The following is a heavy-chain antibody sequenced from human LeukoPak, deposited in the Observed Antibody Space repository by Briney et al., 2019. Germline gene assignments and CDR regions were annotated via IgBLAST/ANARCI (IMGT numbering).Heavy chain of an antibody. CDR1: GFTFSSHW. V-gene: IGHV3-7*03. CDR2: INQDGREK. D-gene: IGHD2-21*01. CDR3: ARDHVAPGLIFDF. Sequence: GGSLRLSCAASGFTFSSHWMSWVRQAPGKGLEWVANINQDGREKHYVDSVKGRFTISRDNAQNSLFLQMDNLRAEDSAVYYCARDHVAPGLIFDFWGQGTLVTVFS. J-gene: IGHJ4*02.